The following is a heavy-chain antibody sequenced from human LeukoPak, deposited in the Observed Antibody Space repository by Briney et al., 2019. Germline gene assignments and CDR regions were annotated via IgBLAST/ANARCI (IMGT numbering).Heavy chain of an antibody. CDR2: IWYDGSNK. D-gene: IGHD6-19*01. Sequence: PGGSLRLSCAASGFTFSSHGMHWVRQAPGKGLEWVAVIWYDGSNKYYADSVKGRLTISRDNSKNTLFLQMNSLRAEDTGVYHCARDSSGGTRYFDYWGQGILVTVSS. CDR3: ARDSSGGTRYFDY. J-gene: IGHJ4*02. CDR1: GFTFSSHG. V-gene: IGHV3-33*01.